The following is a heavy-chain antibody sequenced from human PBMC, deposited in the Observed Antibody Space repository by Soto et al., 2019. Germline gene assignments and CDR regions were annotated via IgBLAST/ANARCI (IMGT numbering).Heavy chain of an antibody. CDR1: GYTFTSYA. CDR2: INAGNGKT. J-gene: IGHJ4*02. D-gene: IGHD3-22*01. Sequence: QVQLVQSGAEEKKPGASVKVSCKASGYTFTSYAMHWVRQAPGQRLEWMGWINAGNGKTKNSQKFQGRVTITRDTSASTAYMELSSLRSEDTAVYYCARDYDSSGYPRYYFDYWGQGTLVTVSS. CDR3: ARDYDSSGYPRYYFDY. V-gene: IGHV1-3*05.